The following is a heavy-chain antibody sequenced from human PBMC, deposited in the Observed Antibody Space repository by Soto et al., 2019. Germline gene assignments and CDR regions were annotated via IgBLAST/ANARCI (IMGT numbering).Heavy chain of an antibody. D-gene: IGHD2-2*01. V-gene: IGHV3-15*01. CDR3: TPDHQDCSSTSCYNYYGMDV. Sequence: GGSLRLSCAASGFTFSNAWMSWVRQAPGKGLEWVGRIKRKTDGGTTDYAAPVKGRFTISRDDSKNTLYLQMNSLKTEDTAVYYCTPDHQDCSSTSCYNYYGMDVWGQGTTVTVSS. CDR1: GFTFSNAW. CDR2: IKRKTDGGTT. J-gene: IGHJ6*02.